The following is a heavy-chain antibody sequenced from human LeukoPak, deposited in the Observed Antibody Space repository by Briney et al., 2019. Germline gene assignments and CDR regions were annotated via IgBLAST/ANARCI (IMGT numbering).Heavy chain of an antibody. CDR3: ERGGYSYGDY. CDR2: INHSGST. CDR1: GGSFSGYY. D-gene: IGHD5-18*01. J-gene: IGHJ4*02. Sequence: SETLSLTCAVYGGSFSGYYWSWIRQPPGKGLEWIGEINHSGSTNYNPSLKSRVTISVDTSKNQFSLKLSSVTAADTAVYYCERGGYSYGDYWGQGTLVTVSS. V-gene: IGHV4-34*01.